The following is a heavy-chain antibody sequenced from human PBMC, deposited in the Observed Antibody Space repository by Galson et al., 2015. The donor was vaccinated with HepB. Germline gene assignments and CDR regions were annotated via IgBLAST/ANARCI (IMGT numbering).Heavy chain of an antibody. J-gene: IGHJ4*02. D-gene: IGHD3-3*01. CDR1: GGSFSGFY. CDR3: ARFHGISITGQFDY. V-gene: IGHV4-34*01. Sequence: ETLSLTCAAYGGSFSGFYWSWVRQTPKKGLEWIGETDHSGTAHYRPSPRSRVTISIDTSKNQFSLSLISVTAADTAVYFCARFHGISITGQFDYWGQGILVTVSS. CDR2: TDHSGTA.